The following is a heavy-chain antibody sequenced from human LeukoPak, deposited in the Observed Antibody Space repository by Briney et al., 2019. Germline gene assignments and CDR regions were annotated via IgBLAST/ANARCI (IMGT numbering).Heavy chain of an antibody. J-gene: IGHJ4*02. CDR3: IGSGGWPGY. V-gene: IGHV3-74*01. Sequence: GGSLRLSCAASGFTFSSYWMHWVRQAPEKGLVWVSRIASDGSTVYADSVKGRFTISRDNAKDTVYLQMNSLRVEDTAVYYCIGSGGWPGYWGQGTLVTVSS. CDR1: GFTFSSYW. CDR2: IASDGST. D-gene: IGHD1-26*01.